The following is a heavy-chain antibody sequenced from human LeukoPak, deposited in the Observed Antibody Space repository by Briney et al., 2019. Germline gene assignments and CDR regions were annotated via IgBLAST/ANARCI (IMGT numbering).Heavy chain of an antibody. CDR3: ARNRGISH. J-gene: IGHJ4*02. Sequence: PGGSLRLSCAASGFTFSSYAISWVRQAPGKGLEWVANIKQDGSEKYYVDSVKGRFTISRDNVKNSLFLQMDSLKGEDTAGYYCARNRGISHWGQRTLVTVSS. D-gene: IGHD3-16*01. CDR1: GFTFSSYA. CDR2: IKQDGSEK. V-gene: IGHV3-7*01.